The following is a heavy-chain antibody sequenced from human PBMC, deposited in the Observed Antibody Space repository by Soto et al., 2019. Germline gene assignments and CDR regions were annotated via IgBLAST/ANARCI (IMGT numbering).Heavy chain of an antibody. CDR3: GRKAGYYDWYFDL. V-gene: IGHV1-18*01. J-gene: IGHJ2*01. Sequence: QVQLVQSGGEVKEPGASVKGSCKTYGYNFTSHGVYWVRQATGQGLEWVGWISPYNGNTNYEQRLKGRVTLTTDTSTGTAYIQLRSLRPDDTAVYYCGRKAGYYDWYFDLWGRGTPVTVSS. D-gene: IGHD3-3*01. CDR1: GYNFTSHG. CDR2: ISPYNGNT.